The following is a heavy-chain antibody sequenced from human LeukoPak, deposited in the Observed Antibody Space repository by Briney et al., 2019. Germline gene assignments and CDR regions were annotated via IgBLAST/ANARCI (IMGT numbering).Heavy chain of an antibody. Sequence: GGSLRLSCAASGFTFSTYSMNWVRQAPGKGLEWVSYISNSGSTIYYADSVKGRFTISRDNAKNSLYLQMNSLRAEDTAVYYCASLNGYCSSTSCPWYFDYWGQGTLVTVSS. CDR3: ASLNGYCSSTSCPWYFDY. D-gene: IGHD2-2*01. J-gene: IGHJ4*02. CDR1: GFTFSTYS. CDR2: ISNSGSTI. V-gene: IGHV3-48*01.